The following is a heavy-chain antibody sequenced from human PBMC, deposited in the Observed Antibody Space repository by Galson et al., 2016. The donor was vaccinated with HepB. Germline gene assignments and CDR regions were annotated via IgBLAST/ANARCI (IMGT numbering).Heavy chain of an antibody. CDR1: GFTFSAYY. CDR2: ISSSGSTI. D-gene: IGHD1-26*01. J-gene: IGHJ4*02. V-gene: IGHV3-11*04. CDR3: ASASGSNVHFDS. Sequence: SLRLSCAASGFTFSAYYMSWIRQAPGKGLEWVSYISSSGSTIYYADSVKGRFTISRDNAKNSLYLQMNSLRAEDTAVYYCASASGSNVHFDSWGQGTLVTVSS.